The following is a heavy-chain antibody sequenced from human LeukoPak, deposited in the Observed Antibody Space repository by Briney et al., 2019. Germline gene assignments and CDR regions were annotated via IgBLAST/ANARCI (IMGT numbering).Heavy chain of an antibody. CDR1: GFTFSSYA. Sequence: PGRSLRLSCAASGFTFSSYAMHWVRQAPGKGLEWVAVISYDGSNKYYADSVKGRFTISRENSKNTLYLQMNSLRAENTAVYYCARRYCSSTSCYRGGGFDYWGQGTLVTVSS. D-gene: IGHD2-2*01. CDR2: ISYDGSNK. CDR3: ARRYCSSTSCYRGGGFDY. J-gene: IGHJ4*02. V-gene: IGHV3-30*04.